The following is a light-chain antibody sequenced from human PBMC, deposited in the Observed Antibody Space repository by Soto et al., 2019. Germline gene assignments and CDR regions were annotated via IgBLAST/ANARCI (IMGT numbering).Light chain of an antibody. CDR1: QSVSIY. V-gene: IGKV3-11*01. J-gene: IGKJ3*01. CDR3: QHGGNWP. CDR2: DAS. Sequence: EVVLTQSPATLSLSPGERATLSCRASQSVSIYLAWYQQKPGQAPRLLIYDASKRATDIPPRFSGSGSGTDFTLTISSLEPEDFAVYYWQHGGNWPFGPGTTVDLK.